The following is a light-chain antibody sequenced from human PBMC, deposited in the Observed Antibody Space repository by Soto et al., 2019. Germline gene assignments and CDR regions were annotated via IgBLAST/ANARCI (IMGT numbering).Light chain of an antibody. CDR2: DDD. CDR1: DIARKT. CDR3: QVGEICRDNHV. V-gene: IGLV3-21*02. J-gene: IGLJ1*01. Sequence: SYELPQPPSVSVSPGQTARITCGGNDIARKTVHWYQQKPGQAPVLVVYDDDERPSGIPERFSGSNSGNTATLTISRVEDGEEVEYYCQVGEICRDNHVFASGRTVTLL.